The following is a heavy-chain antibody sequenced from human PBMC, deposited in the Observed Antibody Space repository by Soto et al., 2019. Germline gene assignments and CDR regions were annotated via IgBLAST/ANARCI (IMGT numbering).Heavy chain of an antibody. CDR1: GFTVSSNY. CDR3: ARRGYSYRDAFDI. Sequence: PGGSLRLSCAASGFTVSSNYMSWVRQAPGKGLEWVSVIYSGGSTYYADSVKGRFTISRDNANNTLYLQVNSLRAEDTAVYYCARRGYSYRDAFDIWGQGTMVTVSS. V-gene: IGHV3-53*01. D-gene: IGHD5-18*01. CDR2: IYSGGST. J-gene: IGHJ3*02.